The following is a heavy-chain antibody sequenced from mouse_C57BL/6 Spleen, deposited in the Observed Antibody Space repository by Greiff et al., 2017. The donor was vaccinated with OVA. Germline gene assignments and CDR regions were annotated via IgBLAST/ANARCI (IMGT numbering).Heavy chain of an antibody. CDR1: GYTFTDYY. J-gene: IGHJ4*01. CDR2: INPNNGGT. V-gene: IGHV1-26*01. D-gene: IGHD2-1*01. Sequence: EVKLQQSGPELVKPGASVKISCKASGYTFTDYYMNWVKQSHGKSLEWIGDINPNNGGTSYNQKFKGKATLTVDKSSSTAYMELRSLTSEDSAVYYCARGDYGNYNAMDYWGQGTSVTVSS. CDR3: ARGDYGNYNAMDY.